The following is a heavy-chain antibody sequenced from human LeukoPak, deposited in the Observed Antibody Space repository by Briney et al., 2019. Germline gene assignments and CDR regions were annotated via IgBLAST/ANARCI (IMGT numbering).Heavy chain of an antibody. D-gene: IGHD4-11*01. CDR3: ARDPSNSLYYYYGMDV. J-gene: IGHJ6*02. V-gene: IGHV1-69*04. CDR2: IIPILGIA. CDR1: GGTFSSYA. Sequence: LVKVSCKASGGTFSSYAISWVRQAPGQGLEWMGRIIPILGIANYAQKFQGRVTITADKSTSTAYMELSSLRSEDTAVYYCARDPSNSLYYYYGMDVWGQGTTVTVSS.